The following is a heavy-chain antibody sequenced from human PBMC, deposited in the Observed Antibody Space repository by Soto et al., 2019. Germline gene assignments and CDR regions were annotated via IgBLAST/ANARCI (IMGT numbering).Heavy chain of an antibody. D-gene: IGHD5-18*01. CDR2: ISSSSSYI. CDR3: ARGAMVPTPCYYYMDV. J-gene: IGHJ6*03. V-gene: IGHV3-21*01. CDR1: GFTFSSYS. Sequence: EVQLVESGGGLVKPGGSLRLSCAASGFTFSSYSMNWVRQAPGKGLEWVSSISSSSSYIYYADSVKGRFTISRDNAKNSRYLQMNSLRAEDTAVYYCARGAMVPTPCYYYMDVWGKGTTVTVSS.